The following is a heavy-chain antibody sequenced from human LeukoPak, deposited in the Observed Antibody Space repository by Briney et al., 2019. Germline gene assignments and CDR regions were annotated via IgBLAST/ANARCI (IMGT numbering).Heavy chain of an antibody. Sequence: ASVKVSCKASGYTFTSYDINWVRQATGQGLEWMGWMNPNSGNTAYAQKFQGRVTMTRDTSISTAYMELSRLRSDDTAVYYCARDRQLVLEDWFDPWGQGTLVTVSS. CDR1: GYTFTSYD. CDR2: MNPNSGNT. D-gene: IGHD6-6*01. V-gene: IGHV1-8*01. J-gene: IGHJ5*02. CDR3: ARDRQLVLEDWFDP.